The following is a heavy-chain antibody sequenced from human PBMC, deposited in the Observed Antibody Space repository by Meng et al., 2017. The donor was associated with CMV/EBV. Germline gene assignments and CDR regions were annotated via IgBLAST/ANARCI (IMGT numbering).Heavy chain of an antibody. V-gene: IGHV3-66*02. J-gene: IGHJ4*02. CDR3: ARDDEWELLGEY. CDR1: GFTVSSNY. D-gene: IGHD1-26*01. Sequence: SCAASGFTVSSNYMSWVRQAPGKGLEWVSVIYSGGSTYYADSVKGRFTISRDNSKNTLYLQMNSLRAEDTAVYYCARDDEWELLGEYWGQGTLVTVSS. CDR2: IYSGGST.